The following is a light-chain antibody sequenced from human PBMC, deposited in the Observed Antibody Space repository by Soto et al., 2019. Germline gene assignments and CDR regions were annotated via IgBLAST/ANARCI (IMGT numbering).Light chain of an antibody. CDR1: SSNIGAGYD. CDR3: QSYDSTLSARYV. CDR2: GNS. V-gene: IGLV1-40*01. Sequence: QSVLTQPPSVSGAPGQRVTISCTESSSNIGAGYDVHWYQQLPGTAPKLLIYGNSNRPSGVPDRFSGSTSGTSASLAITGLQAEDEGDYYCQSYDSTLSARYVFGTGTKLTVL. J-gene: IGLJ1*01.